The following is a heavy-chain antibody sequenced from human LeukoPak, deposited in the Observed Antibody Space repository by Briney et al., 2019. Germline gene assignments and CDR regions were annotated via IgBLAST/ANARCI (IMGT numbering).Heavy chain of an antibody. V-gene: IGHV1-24*01. CDR1: GCTLNELS. CDR2: FDPEDCKT. J-gene: IGHJ4*02. D-gene: IGHD4-17*01. Sequence: SVKVSCKVSGCTLNELSMHWVRQAPGKRREWLGGFDPEDCKTIDAQKFQGRVTMTEATSTDTAYMELSSLRSEDTAVYHCATDQGGYGDHRYFDYCGQGTPGTASS. CDR3: ATDQGGYGDHRYFDY.